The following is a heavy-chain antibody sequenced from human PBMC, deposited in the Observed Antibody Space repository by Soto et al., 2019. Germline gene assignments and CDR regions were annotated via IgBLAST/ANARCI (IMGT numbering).Heavy chain of an antibody. V-gene: IGHV4-59*01. CDR3: ARDLDWFDP. J-gene: IGHJ5*02. CDR1: GGSISSYY. Sequence: LSLTCTVSGGSISSYYWSWIRQPPGKGLEWIGYIYYSGSTNYNPSLKSRVTISVDTSKNQFSLKLSSVTAADTAVYYCARDLDWFDPWGQGTLVTVSS. CDR2: IYYSGST.